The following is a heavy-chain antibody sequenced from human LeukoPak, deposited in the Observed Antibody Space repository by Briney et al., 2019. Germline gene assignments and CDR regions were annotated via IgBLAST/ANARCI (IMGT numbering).Heavy chain of an antibody. V-gene: IGHV1-46*01. CDR2: INPSGGST. Sequence: ASVKVSCKASGYTFTSYYMLWVRQAPGQGLEWMGIINPSGGSTTYAQKFQGRVTMTRDMSTSTVYMELSSLKSEDTAVYYCSRGALQGNYFDYWGQGTLVTVSS. J-gene: IGHJ4*02. CDR1: GYTFTSYY. CDR3: SRGALQGNYFDY. D-gene: IGHD3-10*01.